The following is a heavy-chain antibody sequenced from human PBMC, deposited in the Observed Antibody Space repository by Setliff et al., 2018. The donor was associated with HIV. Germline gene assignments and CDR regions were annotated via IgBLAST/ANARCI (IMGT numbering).Heavy chain of an antibody. CDR2: IYYSGST. Sequence: SETLSLTCTVSGGSISSYYWSWIRQPPGKGLEWIGSIYYSGSTYYNPSLKSRVTISVDTSKNQFSLKLSSVTAADTAVYYCARRRDFDYWGQGTLVTVSS. CDR3: ARRRDFDY. CDR1: GGSISSYY. J-gene: IGHJ4*02. V-gene: IGHV4-39*01.